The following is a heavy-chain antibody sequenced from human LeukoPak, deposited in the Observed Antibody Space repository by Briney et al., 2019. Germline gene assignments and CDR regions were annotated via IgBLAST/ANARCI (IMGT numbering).Heavy chain of an antibody. V-gene: IGHV3-23*01. D-gene: IGHD3-22*01. CDR1: GLTFSDYA. CDR3: AKDSYDSSGSRYDY. Sequence: GGSLRLSCAASGLTFSDYAMSWVRQAPGKGLEWVSAISGTGGSTWYADSVKGRVTISRDNSKNTLYLQVNSLRAEDTAVYYCAKDSYDSSGSRYDYWGQGTLVTVSS. CDR2: ISGTGGST. J-gene: IGHJ4*02.